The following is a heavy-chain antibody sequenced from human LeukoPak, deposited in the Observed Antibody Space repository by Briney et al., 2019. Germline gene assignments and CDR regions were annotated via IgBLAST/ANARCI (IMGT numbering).Heavy chain of an antibody. CDR3: ARLKTQWIQPYNY. J-gene: IGHJ4*02. D-gene: IGHD5-18*01. V-gene: IGHV1-2*02. CDR2: ISPNSGGT. CDR1: GYIFNDHY. Sequence: GASVKVSCKASGYIFNDHYMHWVRQAPGQGLEWMGWISPNSGGTNYAQKFQGRVTMTRDTSISTAYMELSRLRSDDTAVYYCARLKTQWIQPYNYWGQGTLVTVSS.